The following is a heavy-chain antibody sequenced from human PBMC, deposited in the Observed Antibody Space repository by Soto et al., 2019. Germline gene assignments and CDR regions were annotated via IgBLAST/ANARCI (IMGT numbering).Heavy chain of an antibody. J-gene: IGHJ4*02. D-gene: IGHD1-1*01. CDR1: GDSISSNIYY. Sequence: QLQLQESGPGLVKPSETLSLTCTVSGDSISSNIYYWGWIRQPPGKGLEWIGSIFYSGTTYYNPSLQSRVTISVDMSKNQFSLNLSSVTAADTAVYCCARRGGGTGTNDFWGQGTLVTVSS. V-gene: IGHV4-39*01. CDR3: ARRGGGTGTNDF. CDR2: IFYSGTT.